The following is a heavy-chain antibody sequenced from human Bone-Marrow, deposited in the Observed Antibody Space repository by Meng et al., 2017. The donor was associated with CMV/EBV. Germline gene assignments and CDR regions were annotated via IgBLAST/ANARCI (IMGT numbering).Heavy chain of an antibody. CDR3: AAEKYNWNDARSQFDY. CDR1: GYTFTSYY. Sequence: ASVKVSCKASGYTFTSYYTHWVRQAPGQGLEWMGWINPNSGGTNYAQKFQGRVTMTRDTSISTAYTELSSLRSEDTAVYYCAAEKYNWNDARSQFDYWGQGTLVTVSS. CDR2: INPNSGGT. V-gene: IGHV1-2*02. D-gene: IGHD1-1*01. J-gene: IGHJ4*02.